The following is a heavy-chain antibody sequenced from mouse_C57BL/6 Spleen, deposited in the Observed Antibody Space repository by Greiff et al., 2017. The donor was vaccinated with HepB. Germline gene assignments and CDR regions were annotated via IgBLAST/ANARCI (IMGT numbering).Heavy chain of an antibody. D-gene: IGHD2-5*01. Sequence: EVQLVESGEGLVKPGGSLKLSCAASGFTFSSYAMSWVRQTPEKRLEWVAYISSGGDYIYYADTVKGRFTISRDNARNTLYLQMSSLKSEDTAMYYCTRAYSNFSWFAYWGQGTLVTVSA. CDR1: GFTFSSYA. CDR3: TRAYSNFSWFAY. CDR2: ISSGGDYI. J-gene: IGHJ3*01. V-gene: IGHV5-9-1*02.